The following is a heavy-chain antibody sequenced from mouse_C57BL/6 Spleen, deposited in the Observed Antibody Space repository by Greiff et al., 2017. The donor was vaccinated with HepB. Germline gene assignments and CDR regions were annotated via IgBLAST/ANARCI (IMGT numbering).Heavy chain of an antibody. Sequence: VQLQQSGPELVKPGASVKISCKASGYTFTDYYMNWVKQSHGKSLEWIGDINPNNGGTSYNQKFKGKATLTVDKSSSTAYMELRSLTSEDSAVYYCASPPFGSSLMDYWGQGTSVTVSS. CDR1: GYTFTDYY. V-gene: IGHV1-26*01. CDR3: ASPPFGSSLMDY. D-gene: IGHD1-1*01. CDR2: INPNNGGT. J-gene: IGHJ4*01.